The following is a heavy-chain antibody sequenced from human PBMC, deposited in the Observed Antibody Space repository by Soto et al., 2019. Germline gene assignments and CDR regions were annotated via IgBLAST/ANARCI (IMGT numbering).Heavy chain of an antibody. CDR3: AAERGSYSGSVDYYYGMDV. CDR2: IVVGSGNT. CDR1: GFTFTSSA. J-gene: IGHJ6*02. V-gene: IGHV1-58*01. Sequence: QMQLVQSGPEVKKPGTSVKVSCKASGFTFTSSAVQWVRQARGQRLEWKGWIVVGSGNTNYAQKFQERVTITRDMSTSTAYMELSSLRSEDTAVYYCAAERGSYSGSVDYYYGMDVWGQGTTVTVSS. D-gene: IGHD1-26*01.